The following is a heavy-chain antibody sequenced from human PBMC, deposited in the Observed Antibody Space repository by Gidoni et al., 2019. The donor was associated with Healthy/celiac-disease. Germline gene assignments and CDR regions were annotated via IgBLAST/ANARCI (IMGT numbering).Heavy chain of an antibody. CDR2: ISSSSSYI. J-gene: IGHJ3*02. CDR1: GFTFSSYS. V-gene: IGHV3-21*01. Sequence: EVQLVESGGGLVKPGGSLRLSCAASGFTFSSYSMNWVRQAPGKGLEWFSSISSSSSYIYYADSVKGRFTISRDNAKNSLYLQMNSLRAEDTAVYYCARYSGYEGSAFDIWGQGTMVTVSS. CDR3: ARYSGYEGSAFDI. D-gene: IGHD5-12*01.